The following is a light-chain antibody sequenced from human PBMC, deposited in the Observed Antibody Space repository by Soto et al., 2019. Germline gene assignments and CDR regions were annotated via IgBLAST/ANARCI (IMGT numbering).Light chain of an antibody. CDR1: QSVSSS. CDR3: QQYNNGFTLK. Sequence: LSPATLSASTVYGGTLSFRSSQSVSSSLAWYQQRPGQAPRLLIYGASTRDTGIQARSSGSGSGTEFTLTISSLQSEDFAVYYYQQYNNGFTLKFGQGARPDI. V-gene: IGKV3-15*01. CDR2: GAS. J-gene: IGKJ5*01.